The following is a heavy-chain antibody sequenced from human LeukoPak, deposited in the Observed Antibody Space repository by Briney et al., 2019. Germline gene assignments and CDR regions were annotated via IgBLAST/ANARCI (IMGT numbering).Heavy chain of an antibody. CDR2: IHHSGTT. D-gene: IGHD4-23*01. J-gene: IGHJ1*01. Sequence: SETLSLTCTVSGDSITSYYWSWVRQPPGKGLEWIGYIHHSGTTKYNPSLKSRITISIDKSKNQFSLKLRSVTAADTAVYFCARESYGGSARLWGKGPLVTVSS. V-gene: IGHV4-59*01. CDR3: ARESYGGSARL. CDR1: GDSITSYY.